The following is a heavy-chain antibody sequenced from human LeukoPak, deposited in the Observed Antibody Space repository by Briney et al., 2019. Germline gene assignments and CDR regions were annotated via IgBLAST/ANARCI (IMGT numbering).Heavy chain of an antibody. CDR1: GYTFTGYY. CDR3: ARGSSSSWPFDP. Sequence: ASVKVSCKASGYTFTGYYMHWVRQAPGQGLGWMGWINPNGGGTNYAQKFQDRVTLTRNTSITTAYMELSSLRSDDTAIYYCARGSSSSWPFDPWGQGTLVTVSS. CDR2: INPNGGGT. V-gene: IGHV1-2*02. D-gene: IGHD2-2*01. J-gene: IGHJ5*02.